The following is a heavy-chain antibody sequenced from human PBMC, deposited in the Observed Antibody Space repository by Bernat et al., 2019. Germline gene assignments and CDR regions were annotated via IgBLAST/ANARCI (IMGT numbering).Heavy chain of an antibody. CDR3: AKPKESPDCSGGSCYGNGLDV. V-gene: IGHV3-23*01. J-gene: IGHJ6*02. Sequence: EVQLLESGGGLVQPGGSLRLSCAASGVTFRYYAMIWVRQAPGKGLDWVSAISGSDSSTYYADSVKGRFAISRDNSKNTLYLQMNSLRAEDTAVYYCAKPKESPDCSGGSCYGNGLDVWGQGPTVTVSS. D-gene: IGHD2-15*01. CDR2: ISGSDSST. CDR1: GVTFRYYA.